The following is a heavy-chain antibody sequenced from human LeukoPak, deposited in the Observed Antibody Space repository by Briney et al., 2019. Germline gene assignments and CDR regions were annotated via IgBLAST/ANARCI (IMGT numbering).Heavy chain of an antibody. CDR3: AKDLSQQLVRGSLGFDY. D-gene: IGHD6-13*01. Sequence: GVSLRLSCAASGFAASGFTFSTFGMHWVRQAPGKGLERVAFIRYDGSNKYYADSVKGRFTISRDDSKNTLYLLMNSLRAEDTAAYYCAKDLSQQLVRGSLGFDYWGQGTLVTVSS. CDR2: IRYDGSNK. V-gene: IGHV3-30*02. J-gene: IGHJ4*02. CDR1: GFTFSTFG.